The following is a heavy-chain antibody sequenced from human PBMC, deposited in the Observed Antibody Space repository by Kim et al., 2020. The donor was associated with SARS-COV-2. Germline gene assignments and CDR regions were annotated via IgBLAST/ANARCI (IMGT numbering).Heavy chain of an antibody. CDR3: ARGWAFDY. D-gene: IGHD1-26*01. J-gene: IGHJ4*02. V-gene: IGHV6-1*01. Sequence: KGFYSYAVSVQRRLTINADTSKNQFSLQLNSVTAEDTAVYSCARGWAFDYWGQGTLVTVSS. CDR2: KGFY.